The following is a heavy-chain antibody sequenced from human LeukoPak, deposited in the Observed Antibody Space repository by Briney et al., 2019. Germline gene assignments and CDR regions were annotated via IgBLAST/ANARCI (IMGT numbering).Heavy chain of an antibody. J-gene: IGHJ6*03. V-gene: IGHV3-23*01. CDR2: ISGSGGST. CDR1: GFTFSSYA. CDR3: AKEYQLLHYYMDV. D-gene: IGHD2-2*01. Sequence: QTGGSLRLSCAASGFTFSSYAMSWVRQAPGKWLEWVSAISGSGGSTYYSHSVKGRFTISRDNSKNTLYLQMNSLRAEDTAVYYCAKEYQLLHYYMDVWGKGTTVTVSS.